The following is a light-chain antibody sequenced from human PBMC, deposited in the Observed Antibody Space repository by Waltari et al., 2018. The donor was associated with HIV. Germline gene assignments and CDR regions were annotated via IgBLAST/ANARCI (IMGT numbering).Light chain of an antibody. CDR1: PRVRAN. J-gene: IGKJ4*01. Sequence: EIVMTQSPATLSVSPGEGATLSCRASPRVRANVAWYQQRPGQPPRLLIFHASTRASGIPGRFSGTGSGTDFTLTISSLQSEDFGVYYCQQYDDWPPLTFGGGTKVEIK. V-gene: IGKV3-15*01. CDR2: HAS. CDR3: QQYDDWPPLT.